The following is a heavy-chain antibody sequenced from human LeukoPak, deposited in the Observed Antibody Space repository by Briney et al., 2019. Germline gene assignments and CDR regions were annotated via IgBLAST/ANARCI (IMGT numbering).Heavy chain of an antibody. D-gene: IGHD5-18*01. CDR3: ARVPYSYGSRQYYFDY. V-gene: IGHV3-21*01. Sequence: KTGGSLRLSCAASGFTFSSYSMNWVRQAPGKGLEWVSSISSSSSYIYYADSVKGRFTISRDNAKNSPYLQMNSLRAEDTAVYYCARVPYSYGSRQYYFDYWGQGTLVTVSS. CDR1: GFTFSSYS. CDR2: ISSSSSYI. J-gene: IGHJ4*02.